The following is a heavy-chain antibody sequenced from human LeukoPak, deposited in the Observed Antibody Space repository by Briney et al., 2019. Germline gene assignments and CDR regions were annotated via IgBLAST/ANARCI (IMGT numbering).Heavy chain of an antibody. V-gene: IGHV4-4*07. CDR2: IYIRGST. CDR3: AKDWELGS. J-gene: IGHJ5*02. D-gene: IGHD1-26*01. CDR1: GGSISSYY. Sequence: SETLSLTCTVSGGSISSYYWSWVRQPAGKGLEWIANIYIRGSTNYNPSLESRVTISLDTSKDQFSLKLTSVTAADTAFYYCAKDWELGSWGKGTLVTVSS.